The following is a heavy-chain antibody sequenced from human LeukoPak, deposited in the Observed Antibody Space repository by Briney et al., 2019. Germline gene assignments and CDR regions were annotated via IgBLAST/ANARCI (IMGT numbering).Heavy chain of an antibody. J-gene: IGHJ4*02. Sequence: GGSLRLSCAASGFTFSSYGMHWVRQAPGKGLEWVAVISYDGSNKYYADSVKGRFTISRDNSKNTLYLQMNSLRAEDTAVYYCTRLSGSLLFDYWGQGTLVTVSS. D-gene: IGHD1-26*01. CDR2: ISYDGSNK. CDR3: TRLSGSLLFDY. V-gene: IGHV3-30*03. CDR1: GFTFSSYG.